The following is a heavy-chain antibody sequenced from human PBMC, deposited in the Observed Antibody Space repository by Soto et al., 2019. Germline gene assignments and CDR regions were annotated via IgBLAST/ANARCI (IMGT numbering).Heavy chain of an antibody. CDR2: ISSNGGST. CDR1: GFTFSSYA. CDR3: ASTYSSSWYGIFDY. D-gene: IGHD6-13*01. V-gene: IGHV3-64*01. J-gene: IGHJ4*02. Sequence: GGSLRLSCAASGFTFSSYAMHWVRQAPGKGLEYVSAISSNGGSTYYANSVKGRFTISRDNSKNTLYPQMGSLRAEDMAVYYCASTYSSSWYGIFDYWGQGTLVTVSS.